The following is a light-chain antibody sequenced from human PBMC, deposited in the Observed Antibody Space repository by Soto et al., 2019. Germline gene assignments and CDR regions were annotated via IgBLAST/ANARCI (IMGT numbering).Light chain of an antibody. Sequence: EIVLTQSPGTLSLSPGERATLSCRASQSVSSSYLAWYQQKPGQAPRLLSYGASSRATGIPDRFSGSGSGTDFTFTISRLEPEDFAVYYCQQYGSSTTFGQGTRLEIK. V-gene: IGKV3-20*01. J-gene: IGKJ5*01. CDR2: GAS. CDR1: QSVSSSY. CDR3: QQYGSSTT.